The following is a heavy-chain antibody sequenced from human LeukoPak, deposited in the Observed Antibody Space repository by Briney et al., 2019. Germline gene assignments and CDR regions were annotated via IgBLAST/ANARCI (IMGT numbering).Heavy chain of an antibody. CDR2: ISGTAGST. J-gene: IGHJ4*02. V-gene: IGHV3-23*01. CDR1: GFTFSNYA. Sequence: GGSLRLSCAGSGFTFSNYAMSWVRQAPGKGLEWVSGISGTAGSTHHADSVKGRFTISRDNSKNTLYLQMNSLRVEDTAVYYCASRHDPGPYWGQGTLVTVSP. CDR3: ASRHDPGPY.